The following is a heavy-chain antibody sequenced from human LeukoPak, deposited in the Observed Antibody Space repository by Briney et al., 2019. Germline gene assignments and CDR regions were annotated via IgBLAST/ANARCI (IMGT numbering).Heavy chain of an antibody. Sequence: PGGSLRLSCAASGFTFRNAWMNWVRQAPGKGLEWVAVIWYDGSNQYYADSVKGRFTISRDNSKNTLYLQMNNLRAEDTAVYYCAKDDTYYSEIDYWGQGTLVTVSS. CDR1: GFTFRNAW. CDR2: IWYDGSNQ. D-gene: IGHD2/OR15-2a*01. J-gene: IGHJ4*02. V-gene: IGHV3-33*03. CDR3: AKDDTYYSEIDY.